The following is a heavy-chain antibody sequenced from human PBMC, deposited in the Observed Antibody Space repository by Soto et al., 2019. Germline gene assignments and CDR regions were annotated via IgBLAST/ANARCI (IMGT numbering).Heavy chain of an antibody. D-gene: IGHD2-2*01. CDR3: AREVLCTSTSCRYPYFDH. J-gene: IGHJ4*02. CDR1: AYTFTDYY. Sequence: QVQLVQSGAEVKKPGASVKVSCQASAYTFTDYYIHWVRQAPGQGLEWMGWINPNTGGTGYVQKFQGRVTMTRDTSISTVYMELSRLRSDYTALYYCAREVLCTSTSCRYPYFDHWGQGTLVTVSS. V-gene: IGHV1-2*02. CDR2: INPNTGGT.